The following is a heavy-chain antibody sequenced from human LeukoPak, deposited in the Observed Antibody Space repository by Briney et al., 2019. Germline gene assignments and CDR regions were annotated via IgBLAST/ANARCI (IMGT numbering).Heavy chain of an antibody. J-gene: IGHJ4*02. Sequence: GGSLRLSCAASGFTFSSYAMSWVRQAPGKGLEWVAVISYDGSNKYYADSVKGRFTISRDNSKTTLYLQMNSLRAEDTAVYYCASVGYCSGGSCYFELDYWGQGTLVTVSS. D-gene: IGHD2-15*01. V-gene: IGHV3-30-3*01. CDR3: ASVGYCSGGSCYFELDY. CDR1: GFTFSSYA. CDR2: ISYDGSNK.